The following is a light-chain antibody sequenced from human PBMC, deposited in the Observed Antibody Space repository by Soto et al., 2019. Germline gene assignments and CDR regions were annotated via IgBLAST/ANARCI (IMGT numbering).Light chain of an antibody. V-gene: IGKV3-15*01. CDR2: GAS. CDR3: QKYNNWPLT. J-gene: IGKJ4*01. CDR1: ESVYSY. Sequence: EIVMTQSPATLSVSPGEGLNLSCRASESVYSYLAWYQQKPGQAPRLLIYGASTRATGIPARFSGSGSGTEFTRTISILQSEDFAVYYCQKYNNWPLTFGGGTKVEI.